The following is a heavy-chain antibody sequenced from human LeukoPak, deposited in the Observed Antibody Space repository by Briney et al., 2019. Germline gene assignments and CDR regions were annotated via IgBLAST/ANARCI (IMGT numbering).Heavy chain of an antibody. J-gene: IGHJ4*02. D-gene: IGHD4-17*01. CDR2: IYSGGST. Sequence: GGPLRLSCAASGSTVSSNYMSWVRQAPGKGLEWVSVIYSGGSTYYADSVKGRFTISRDNSKNTLYLQMNSLRAEDTAVYYCARVPYGDYQPVVDYWGQGTLVTVSS. CDR1: GSTVSSNY. V-gene: IGHV3-53*01. CDR3: ARVPYGDYQPVVDY.